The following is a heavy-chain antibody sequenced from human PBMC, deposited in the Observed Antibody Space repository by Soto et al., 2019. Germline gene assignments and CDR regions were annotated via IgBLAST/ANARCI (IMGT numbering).Heavy chain of an antibody. D-gene: IGHD3-10*01. Sequence: PSETLSLTCTVSGGSISSGGYYWSWIRQHPGKGLEWIGYIYYSGSTYYNPSLKSRVTISVDTSKNQFSLKLSSVTAADTAVYYCASAPILLWFGRGTAEYFQHWGQGTLVTVSS. CDR3: ASAPILLWFGRGTAEYFQH. CDR1: GGSISSGGYY. V-gene: IGHV4-31*03. J-gene: IGHJ1*01. CDR2: IYYSGST.